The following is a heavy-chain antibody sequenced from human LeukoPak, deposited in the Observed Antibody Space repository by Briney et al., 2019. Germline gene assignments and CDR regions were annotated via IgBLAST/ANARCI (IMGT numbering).Heavy chain of an antibody. D-gene: IGHD3-10*01. V-gene: IGHV4-39*07. CDR1: GGSISSSSYY. Sequence: ETLSLTCTVSGGSISSSSYYWGWIRQPPGKGLEWIGSIYYSGSTYYNPSLKSRVTISVDTSKNQFSLKLSSVTAADTAVYYCARGQYTMVRGVSNWFDPWGQGTLVTVSS. J-gene: IGHJ5*02. CDR3: ARGQYTMVRGVSNWFDP. CDR2: IYYSGST.